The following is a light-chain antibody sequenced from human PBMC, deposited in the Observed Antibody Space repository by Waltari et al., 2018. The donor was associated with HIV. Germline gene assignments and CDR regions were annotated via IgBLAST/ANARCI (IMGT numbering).Light chain of an antibody. Sequence: NLMLTPPHSVSESPGTTVTISCTGISGRLASNYVQQYQQPPGSAPTTVIFEDNQRSSGVPDRFSGSIDSSSNSASLTSSRLKTEDEADYYCQSFDGITAVFGGGTKLTVL. J-gene: IGLJ3*02. CDR2: EDN. CDR3: QSFDGITAV. V-gene: IGLV6-57*02. CDR1: SGRLASNY.